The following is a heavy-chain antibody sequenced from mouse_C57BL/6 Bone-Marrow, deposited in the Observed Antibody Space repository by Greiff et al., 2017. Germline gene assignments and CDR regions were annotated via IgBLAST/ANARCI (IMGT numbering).Heavy chain of an antibody. CDR3: ARDGSGYCWYFDV. Sequence: VQLQQPGAELVKPGASVKMSCKASGYTFTSYWITWVKQRPGQGLEWIGDIYPGSGSTNYNEKFKSKATLTVDTSSSTAYMQLSRLTSEDSAVDDCARDGSGYCWYFDVWGTGTTVTVSS. V-gene: IGHV1-55*01. CDR2: IYPGSGST. J-gene: IGHJ1*03. D-gene: IGHD1-1*01. CDR1: GYTFTSYW.